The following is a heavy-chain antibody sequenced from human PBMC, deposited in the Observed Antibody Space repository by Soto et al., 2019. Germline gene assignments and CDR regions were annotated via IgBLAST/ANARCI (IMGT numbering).Heavy chain of an antibody. V-gene: IGHV3-30*12. CDR3: TTKYEQQLVFPYYYYYMDV. D-gene: IGHD6-13*01. J-gene: IGHJ6*03. CDR1: GFTFSSYG. Sequence: PGGSLRLSCAASGFTFSSYGMHWVRQAPGKGLERVAVIWYDGSNKYYADSVKGRYTISRDDSKNTVYLQMNSLGAEDTAVYYCTTKYEQQLVFPYYYYYMDVWGKGTTVTVS. CDR2: IWYDGSNK.